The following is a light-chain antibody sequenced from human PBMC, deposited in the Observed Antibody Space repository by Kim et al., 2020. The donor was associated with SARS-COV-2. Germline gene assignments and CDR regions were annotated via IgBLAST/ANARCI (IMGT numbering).Light chain of an antibody. V-gene: IGKV3-20*01. CDR2: GAS. Sequence: EIVLTQSPGTLSLSPGERATLSCRASQSVSRNYLAWYQQKPGQAPRLLISGASDRATGIPDRFSGSGSGTDFTLIISRVEPEDFAVYYCQQYGRSPTTFGQGTKLEI. CDR3: QQYGRSPTT. CDR1: QSVSRNY. J-gene: IGKJ1*01.